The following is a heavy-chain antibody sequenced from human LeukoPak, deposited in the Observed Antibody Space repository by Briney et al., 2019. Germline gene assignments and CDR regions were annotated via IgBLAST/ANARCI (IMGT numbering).Heavy chain of an antibody. V-gene: IGHV4-39*01. Sequence: SETLSLTCTVSGGSISYTSYYWGWVRQSPEKGLEWIGSIYYSGNTYYSPSLKSRVTISVDTSKNQFSLKLSSVTAADTAVHYCARHIQDDGDYQFDYWGQGTLVTVSS. CDR3: ARHIQDDGDYQFDY. J-gene: IGHJ4*02. CDR1: GGSISYTSYY. D-gene: IGHD4-17*01. CDR2: IYYSGNT.